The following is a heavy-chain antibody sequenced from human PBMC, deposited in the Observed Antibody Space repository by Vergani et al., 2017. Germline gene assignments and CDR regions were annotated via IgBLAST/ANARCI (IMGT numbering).Heavy chain of an antibody. CDR2: IFQSGSP. V-gene: IGHV4-61*05. CDR3: VRRNNVVRETDYFDY. CDR1: GASIRSSNYY. J-gene: IGHJ4*02. Sequence: QLQLQESGPGLVKPSATLSLTCSVSGASIRSSNYYWGWIRQPPGRGLQWIGHIFQSGSPDYNASLKSRVNISLDQSKNHFSLSLSSVTAADTAVYYCVRRNNVVRETDYFDYWGQGILVTVSS. D-gene: IGHD3-10*01.